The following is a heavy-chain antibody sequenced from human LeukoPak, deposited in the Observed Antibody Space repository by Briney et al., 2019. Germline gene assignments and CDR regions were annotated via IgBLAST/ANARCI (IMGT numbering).Heavy chain of an antibody. Sequence: SETLSLTCAVYGGSFSGYYWSWIRQPPGKGPEWIGEINHSGSTNYNPSLKSRVTISVDTSKNQFSLKLSSVTAADTAVYYCARGRQWLVPLGYWGQGTLVTVSS. CDR2: INHSGST. D-gene: IGHD6-19*01. CDR3: ARGRQWLVPLGY. V-gene: IGHV4-34*01. CDR1: GGSFSGYY. J-gene: IGHJ4*02.